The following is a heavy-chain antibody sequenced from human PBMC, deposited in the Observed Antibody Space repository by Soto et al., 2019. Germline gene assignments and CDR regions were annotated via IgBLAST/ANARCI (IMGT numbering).Heavy chain of an antibody. D-gene: IGHD6-13*01. V-gene: IGHV3-64*01. CDR3: ARLNPIAAAFDY. J-gene: IGHJ4*02. CDR2: ISSNGGST. Sequence: EVQLVESGGGLVQPGGSLRLSCAASGFTFSSYAMHWVRQAPGKGLEYVSAISSNGGSTHYANSVKGRFTISRDNSKNTLYLQMGSVRAEDMAVYYCARLNPIAAAFDYWGQGTLVTVSS. CDR1: GFTFSSYA.